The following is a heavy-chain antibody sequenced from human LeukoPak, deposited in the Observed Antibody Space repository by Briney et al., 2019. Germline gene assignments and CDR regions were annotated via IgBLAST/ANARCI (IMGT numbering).Heavy chain of an antibody. V-gene: IGHV3-49*03. CDR1: GFTSGDYA. D-gene: IGHD3-10*01. CDR2: IRSKAYGGTT. Sequence: GGSLRLSCTASGFTSGDYAMSWFRQAPGKGLEWVGFIRSKAYGGTTEYAAYVKGRFTISRDDSKSIAYLQMNRLKTEATAVYYSTRAARAVRGDAFDIWGKGTMVTASS. CDR3: TRAARAVRGDAFDI. J-gene: IGHJ3*02.